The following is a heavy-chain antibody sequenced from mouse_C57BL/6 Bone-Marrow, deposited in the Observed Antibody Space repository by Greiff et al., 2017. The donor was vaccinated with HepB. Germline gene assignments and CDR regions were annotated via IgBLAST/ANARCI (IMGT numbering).Heavy chain of an antibody. CDR3: ARRTTVDY. CDR2: ISSGGSYT. Sequence: EVQLVESGGDLVKPGGSLKLSCAASGFTFSSYGMSWVRQTPDKRLEWVATISSGGSYTYYPDSVKGRVTISSDNAKNTLYLQMSSLKSEDTAMYYCARRTTVDYWGQGTTLTVSS. V-gene: IGHV5-6*01. CDR1: GFTFSSYG. J-gene: IGHJ2*01. D-gene: IGHD1-1*01.